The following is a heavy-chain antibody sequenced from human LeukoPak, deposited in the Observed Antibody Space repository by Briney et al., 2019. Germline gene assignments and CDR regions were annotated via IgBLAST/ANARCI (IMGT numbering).Heavy chain of an antibody. Sequence: PGGSLRLSCVASGFTFSSSAMNWVRQAPGKGLEWVSYISSGTSTIYYADSVKGRFTISRDNAKNSLYLQMNSLRAEDTAVYYCARDVTYYGGDWFDPWGQGTLVTVSS. CDR2: ISSGTSTI. V-gene: IGHV3-48*04. CDR3: ARDVTYYGGDWFDP. D-gene: IGHD4-23*01. CDR1: GFTFSSSA. J-gene: IGHJ5*02.